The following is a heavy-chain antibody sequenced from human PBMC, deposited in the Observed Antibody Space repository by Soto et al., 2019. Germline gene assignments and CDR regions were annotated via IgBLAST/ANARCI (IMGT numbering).Heavy chain of an antibody. CDR3: ARASASSKLRGVVIN. CDR2: IYHSGNT. CDR1: GASIITDNW. Sequence: QVQLQESGPGLVKPSGTLSLTCALSGASIITDNWWSWVGQPPGRGMEWIGEIYHSGNTNFNPSVKSRVTISVDTSKNQFSLTVSSVTAADTAIYYCARASASSKLRGVVINWGQGTLVTVSS. D-gene: IGHD3-10*01. J-gene: IGHJ4*02. V-gene: IGHV4-4*02.